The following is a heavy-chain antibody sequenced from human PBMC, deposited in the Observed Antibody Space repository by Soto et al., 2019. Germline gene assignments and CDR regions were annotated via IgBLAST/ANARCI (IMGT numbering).Heavy chain of an antibody. CDR1: GYTFTSFY. Sequence: QVQVVQSGAEVKKPGASVKVSCKASGYTFTSFYLHWVRQAPGQGLEWMGRINTSGGSTSYAERCQGRGTLTPARSTSTVYMELSSLRFDDTPVYYCARGGSVAVVTDGFAHGDQGTLITVSS. D-gene: IGHD2-21*02. CDR2: INTSGGST. J-gene: IGHJ4*02. V-gene: IGHV1-46*01. CDR3: ARGGSVAVVTDGFAH.